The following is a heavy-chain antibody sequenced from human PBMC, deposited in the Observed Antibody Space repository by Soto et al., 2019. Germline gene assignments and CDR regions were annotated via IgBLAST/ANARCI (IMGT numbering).Heavy chain of an antibody. CDR2: IVVGSGNT. V-gene: IGHV1-58*02. J-gene: IGHJ3*02. CDR3: AATGPILNSYIAVAGIDAFDI. CDR1: GFTFTSSA. D-gene: IGHD6-19*01. Sequence: ASVKVSCKASGFTFTSSAMQWVRQARGQRLEWIGWIVVGSGNTNYAQKFQERVTITRDMSTSTAYMELSSLRSEDTAVYYCAATGPILNSYIAVAGIDAFDIWGQGTMVTVSS.